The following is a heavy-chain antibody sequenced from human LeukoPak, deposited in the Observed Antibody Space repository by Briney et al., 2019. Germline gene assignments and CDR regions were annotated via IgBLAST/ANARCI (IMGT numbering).Heavy chain of an antibody. D-gene: IGHD6-19*01. CDR3: ARVSSAGTVRPFDY. CDR1: GFTFSSYA. CDR2: ISYDGSNK. V-gene: IGHV3-30*04. J-gene: IGHJ4*02. Sequence: GRSLRLSCAASGFTFSSYAMHWVLQAAGKGLEWVAVISYDGSNKYYADSVKGRFTISRDTFKNTLYLQMNSLRAEDTAVYYCARVSSAGTVRPFDYWGQGTLVTVS.